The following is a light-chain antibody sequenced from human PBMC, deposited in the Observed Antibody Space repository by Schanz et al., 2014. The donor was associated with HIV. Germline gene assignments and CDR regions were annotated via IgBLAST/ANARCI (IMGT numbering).Light chain of an antibody. CDR1: AFNIGQNY. CDR2: VNH. J-gene: IGLJ2*01. Sequence: QSVLTQPPSMSAAPGQRVTISCAGSAFNIGQNYVSWFQQFPGTAPKLLIYVNHQRPSDIPDRFSGSKTGTSATLAIVGLQTGDEAEYYCATWDSTLSAVVFGGGTKLTV. V-gene: IGLV1-51*01. CDR3: ATWDSTLSAVV.